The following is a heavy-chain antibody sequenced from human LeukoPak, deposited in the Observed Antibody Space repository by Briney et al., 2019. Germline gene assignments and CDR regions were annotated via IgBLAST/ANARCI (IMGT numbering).Heavy chain of an antibody. V-gene: IGHV4-4*07. J-gene: IGHJ3*02. Sequence: SETLSLTCTVSGGSISSYYWSWIRQPAGKGLEWIGRIYTSGSTNYNPSLKSRVTISVDTSKNQFSLKLSSVTAADTAVYYCAKMWVRPGAFDIWGQGTMVTVSS. CDR1: GGSISSYY. CDR3: AKMWVRPGAFDI. CDR2: IYTSGST. D-gene: IGHD5-12*01.